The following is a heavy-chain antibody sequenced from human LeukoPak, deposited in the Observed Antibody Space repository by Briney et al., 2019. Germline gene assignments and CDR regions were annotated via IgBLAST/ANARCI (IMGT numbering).Heavy chain of an antibody. Sequence: GGSLRLSCAASGFTFSNYGMHWVRQAPGKGLEWVSVIYSGGSTYYADSVKGRFTISRDNSKNTLYLQMNSLRAEDTAVYYCARVLVAGTFDCWGQGTLVTVSS. CDR1: GFTFSNYG. CDR3: ARVLVAGTFDC. J-gene: IGHJ4*02. V-gene: IGHV3-NL1*01. D-gene: IGHD6-19*01. CDR2: IYSGGST.